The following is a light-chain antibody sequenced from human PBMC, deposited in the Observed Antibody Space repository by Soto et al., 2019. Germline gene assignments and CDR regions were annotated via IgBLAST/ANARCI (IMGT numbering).Light chain of an antibody. J-gene: IGLJ3*02. CDR2: DNN. V-gene: IGLV1-51*01. CDR1: SSNIGKNY. Sequence: QSVLTQPPSVSAAPGQKVTISCSGSSSNIGKNYVSWYQQLPGTAPKLLIYDNNKRPSGIPGRFSGSKSGTSATLGITGLQTGDEADYYCGTWDSSLSAVVFGGGTKLTVL. CDR3: GTWDSSLSAVV.